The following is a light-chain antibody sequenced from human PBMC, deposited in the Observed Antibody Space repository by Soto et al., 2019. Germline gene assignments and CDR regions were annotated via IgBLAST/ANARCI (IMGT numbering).Light chain of an antibody. CDR3: SSYTNINTRACV. CDR1: SSDVGTYNL. CDR2: EDT. V-gene: IGLV2-14*02. J-gene: IGLJ1*01. Sequence: QSALTQPASVSGSPGQSITISCTGTSSDVGTYNLVSWYQHHPGKVPKLLIYEDTKRPSGVPARFSASKSGNTASLTISGLQAEDEAEYYCSSYTNINTRACVFGTGTQLTVL.